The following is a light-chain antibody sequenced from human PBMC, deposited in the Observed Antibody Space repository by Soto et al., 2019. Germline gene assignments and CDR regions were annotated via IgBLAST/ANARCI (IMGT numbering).Light chain of an antibody. CDR2: AAS. CDR3: QKYNSAPWT. J-gene: IGKJ1*01. V-gene: IGKV1-27*01. Sequence: EIHISQSPSTLSSAIRDSVPLTCRASQTIDSWLAWYQQKPGKVPKVLIDAASSLQSGVPSRFSGSGSGTDFTLTISSLQPEDVATYYCQKYNSAPWTFGQGTKVDIK. CDR1: QTIDSW.